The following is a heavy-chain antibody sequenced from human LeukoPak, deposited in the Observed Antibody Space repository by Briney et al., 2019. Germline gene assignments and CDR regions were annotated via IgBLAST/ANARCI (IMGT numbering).Heavy chain of an antibody. CDR2: IYHTGST. D-gene: IGHD3-10*01. Sequence: TTSETLSLTCTVSGASISSGTYSWSWIRQPPGEGLEWIGYIYHTGSTYYNPSLKSRVTISVDRSKNQFSLNLNSVTAADTALYYCARGDGSGSGRWFDPWGQGTLITVSS. V-gene: IGHV4-30-2*01. CDR1: GASISSGTYS. CDR3: ARGDGSGSGRWFDP. J-gene: IGHJ5*02.